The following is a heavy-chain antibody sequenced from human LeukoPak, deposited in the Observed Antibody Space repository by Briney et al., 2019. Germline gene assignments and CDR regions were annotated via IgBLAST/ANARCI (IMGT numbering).Heavy chain of an antibody. CDR2: ISSSGSTI. D-gene: IGHD3-3*01. CDR1: GFTFSDYY. CDR3: ARASDFWSGAYYYSMDV. J-gene: IGHJ6*03. V-gene: IGHV3-11*04. Sequence: GGSLRLSCAASGFTFSDYYMSWIRQAPGKGLEWVSYISSSGSTIYYADSVKGRFTISRDNAKNSLYLQMNGLRAEDTAVYYCARASDFWSGAYYYSMDVWGKGTTVTVSS.